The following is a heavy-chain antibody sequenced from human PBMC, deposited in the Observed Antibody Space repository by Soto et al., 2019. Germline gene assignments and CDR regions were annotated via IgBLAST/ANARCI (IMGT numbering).Heavy chain of an antibody. Sequence: GGSLRLSCAASGFTFSDYAMSWVRQAPGKGLEWVSSTSRSGDSTYYADSVKGRFTISRDNSKNTLYLLSSSLRVGDTAVYYCAKGKAAIPVYYFDYWGQGTLVTVSS. V-gene: IGHV3-23*01. CDR3: AKGKAAIPVYYFDY. CDR1: GFTFSDYA. CDR2: TSRSGDST. J-gene: IGHJ4*02. D-gene: IGHD2-2*02.